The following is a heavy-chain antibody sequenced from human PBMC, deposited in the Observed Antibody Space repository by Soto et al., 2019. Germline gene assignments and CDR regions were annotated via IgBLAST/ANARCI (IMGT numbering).Heavy chain of an antibody. CDR2: MYHDGNT. CDR1: VYSISSGCF. V-gene: IGHV4-38-2*02. D-gene: IGHD5-12*01. Sequence: SETLSLTCAVPVYSISSGCFWGWIRQPPGKGLEWIANMYHDGNTHYNPSLKSRVTMSVDTSKNQFSLKLNSVTAADTAVYYCARESYSGYHSYDYWGQGILVTAPQ. CDR3: ARESYSGYHSYDY. J-gene: IGHJ4*02.